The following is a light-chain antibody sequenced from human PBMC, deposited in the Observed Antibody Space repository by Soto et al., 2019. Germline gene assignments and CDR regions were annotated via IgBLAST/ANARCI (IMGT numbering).Light chain of an antibody. J-gene: IGLJ1*01. V-gene: IGLV2-11*01. CDR3: CSYAGGYTYV. Sequence: QSVLTQPRSVSGSPGQSVTISCTGTSSDVSDYNYVSWYQQHPGKAPKLIIYDVRKRPSGVPDRFSGSKSGNTASLTISGLQAEDEAEYYCCSYAGGYTYVFGTGTKVTVL. CDR2: DVR. CDR1: SSDVSDYNY.